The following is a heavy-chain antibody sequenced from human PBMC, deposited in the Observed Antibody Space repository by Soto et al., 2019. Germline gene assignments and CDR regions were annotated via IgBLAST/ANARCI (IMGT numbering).Heavy chain of an antibody. CDR1: GYTFTSYD. CDR3: ARQLVKKAVQLDWYFDL. Sequence: QVQLVQSGAEVKKPGASVEVSCKASGYTFTSYDINWVRQATGQGLEWMGWMNPNSGNTGYAQKFQGRVTMTRNTSISTAYMELSSLRSEDTAVYYCARQLVKKAVQLDWYFDLWGRGTLFTVSS. V-gene: IGHV1-8*01. J-gene: IGHJ2*01. CDR2: MNPNSGNT. D-gene: IGHD6-13*01.